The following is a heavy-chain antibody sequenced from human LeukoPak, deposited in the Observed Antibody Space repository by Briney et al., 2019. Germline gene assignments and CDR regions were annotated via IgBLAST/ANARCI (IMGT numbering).Heavy chain of an antibody. J-gene: IGHJ4*02. CDR2: IYSGDST. D-gene: IGHD3-22*01. V-gene: IGHV3-66*01. Sequence: QPGGSLRLSCAASGFTVSSNYMSWVRQAPGKGLEWVSVIYSGDSTYYADSVKGRFTISRDNSKNTLYLQMNSLRAEDTAVYYCARGLVVATGDYWGQGTLVTVSS. CDR1: GFTVSSNY. CDR3: ARGLVVATGDY.